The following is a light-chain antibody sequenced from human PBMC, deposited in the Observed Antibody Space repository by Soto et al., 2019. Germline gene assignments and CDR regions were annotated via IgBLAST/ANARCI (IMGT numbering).Light chain of an antibody. CDR3: QQYNDWPET. Sequence: EIVMTQSPATLSVSPGERATLSCRASQSVGSTLAWYQQKVGQAPRPLIYDASARATGIPARFSGSGSGTEFTLTISSLQSEDFAVYYCQQYNDWPETFGQGTKV. V-gene: IGKV3-15*01. J-gene: IGKJ1*01. CDR2: DAS. CDR1: QSVGST.